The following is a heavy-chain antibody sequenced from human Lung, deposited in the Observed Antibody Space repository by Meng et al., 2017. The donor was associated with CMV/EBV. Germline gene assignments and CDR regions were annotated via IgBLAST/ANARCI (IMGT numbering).Heavy chain of an antibody. Sequence: SVKVSXKVSGGPFSKYAVSWVRQAPGQGLAWMGGIIPMLEITNYAQKFQGRVTITAVKSTGTAFMELSSLRSDDTAVYYCARGGFWLGHYSWFDPWGQGTLVTVSS. CDR1: GGPFSKYA. CDR3: ARGGFWLGHYSWFDP. CDR2: IIPMLEIT. J-gene: IGHJ5*02. V-gene: IGHV1-69*10. D-gene: IGHD3-3*01.